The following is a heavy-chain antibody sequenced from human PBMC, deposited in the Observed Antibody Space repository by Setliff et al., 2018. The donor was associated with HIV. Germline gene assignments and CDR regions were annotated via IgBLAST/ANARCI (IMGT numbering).Heavy chain of an antibody. J-gene: IGHJ5*02. CDR1: GGSVTNGGYF. CDR2: IYHTGKT. V-gene: IGHV4-31*03. D-gene: IGHD1-26*01. CDR3: AKEGNSVDNWLDP. Sequence: SETLSLTCTVSGGSVTNGGYFWSWIRQHPGGGLEWIGYIYHTGKTYYNPSLQSRIIMSLDMSQNQFSLKLSSVTAADTAVYYCAKEGNSVDNWLDPWGPGTLVTVSS.